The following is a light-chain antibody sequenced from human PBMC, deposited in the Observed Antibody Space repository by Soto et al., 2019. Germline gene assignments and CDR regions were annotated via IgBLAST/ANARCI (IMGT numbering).Light chain of an antibody. Sequence: EIVLTQSPGTLSLPPGERATLSCRASQSVRSNFLAWYQQKPGQAPRLLIYGASSRPTGIPDRFSGSGSGTEFTLTISSLQSEDFAVYYCQQYNNWPLTFGGGTKVDIK. V-gene: IGKV3D-15*01. J-gene: IGKJ4*01. CDR3: QQYNNWPLT. CDR1: QSVRSN. CDR2: GAS.